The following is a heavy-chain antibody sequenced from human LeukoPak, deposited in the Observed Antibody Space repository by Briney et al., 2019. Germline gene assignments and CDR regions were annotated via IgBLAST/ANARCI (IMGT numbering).Heavy chain of an antibody. CDR1: GGSMKNYY. CDR2: MYGSGTTT. CDR3: AREHLYGSSWGFQH. J-gene: IGHJ1*01. D-gene: IGHD2-2*01. Sequence: KASGTLSLTCNVSGGSMKNYYWTWIRQSSGKGLEWIGRMYGSGTTTNQNPSLEGRVTMSVDTSKNQFSLDLSSVTAADTAVYYCAREHLYGSSWGFQHWGQGTLVTVSS. V-gene: IGHV4-4*07.